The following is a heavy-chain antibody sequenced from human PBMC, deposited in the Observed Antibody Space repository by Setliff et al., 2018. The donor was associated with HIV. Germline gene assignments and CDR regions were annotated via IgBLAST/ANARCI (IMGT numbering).Heavy chain of an antibody. V-gene: IGHV4-38-2*01. CDR3: ARGGRDGIA. CDR2: IYHSGST. Sequence: ETLSLTCALSGYSISNGYYWGWIRQPSGKGLEWIGSIYHSGSTFYNPSLRSRVTISVDTSQDQFSLRLTSVTAADTAVYFCARGGRDGIAWGQGILVTVSS. J-gene: IGHJ5*02. CDR1: GYSISNGYY. D-gene: IGHD2-21*01.